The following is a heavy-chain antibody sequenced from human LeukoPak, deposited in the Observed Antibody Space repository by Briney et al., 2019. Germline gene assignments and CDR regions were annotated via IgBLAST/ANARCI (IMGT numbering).Heavy chain of an antibody. D-gene: IGHD5-18*01. CDR1: GYTSTSYY. V-gene: IGHV1-46*01. CDR3: ARGNGYSYGYFVDYGMDV. CDR2: INPSGGST. Sequence: ASVKVSCKASGYTSTSYYMHWVRQAPGQGREWMGIINPSGGSTSYAQKFQGRVTMTRDTSTSTVYMELSSLRSEDTAVYYCARGNGYSYGYFVDYGMDVWGQGTTVTVSS. J-gene: IGHJ6*02.